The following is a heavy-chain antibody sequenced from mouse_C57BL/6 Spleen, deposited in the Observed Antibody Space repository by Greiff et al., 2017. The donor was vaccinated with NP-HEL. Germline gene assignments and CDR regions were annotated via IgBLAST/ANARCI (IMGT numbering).Heavy chain of an antibody. CDR3: ARKDYGNPNFDY. D-gene: IGHD2-1*01. Sequence: VKLMESGAELVKPGASVKISCKASGYAFSSYWMNWVKQRPGKGLEWIGQIYPGDGDTNYNGKFKGKATLTADKSSSTAYMQLSSLTSEDSAVYFCARKDYGNPNFDYWGQGTTLTVSS. CDR2: IYPGDGDT. CDR1: GYAFSSYW. J-gene: IGHJ2*01. V-gene: IGHV1-80*01.